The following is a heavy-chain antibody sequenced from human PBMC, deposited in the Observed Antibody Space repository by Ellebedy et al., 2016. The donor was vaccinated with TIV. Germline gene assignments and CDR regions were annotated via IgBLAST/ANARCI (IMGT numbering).Heavy chain of an antibody. J-gene: IGHJ4*02. CDR1: GFTFSSYA. Sequence: GESLKISXAASGFTFSSYAMSWVRQAPGKGLELVSAISGSGGSTYYADSVKGRFTISRDNSKNTLYLQMNSLRAEDTAVYYCAREGNYYDSSGRRYYFDYWGQGTLVTVSS. D-gene: IGHD3-22*01. CDR3: AREGNYYDSSGRRYYFDY. CDR2: ISGSGGST. V-gene: IGHV3-23*01.